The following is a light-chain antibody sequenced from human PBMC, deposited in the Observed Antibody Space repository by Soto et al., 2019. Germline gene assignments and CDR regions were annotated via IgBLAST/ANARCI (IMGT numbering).Light chain of an antibody. CDR3: QSFDSSLTVWV. V-gene: IGLV1-40*01. CDR2: ASN. Sequence: QSVLTQPPSVSGAPGQRVTISCTGSSSNIGAGYDVQWYQQLPGTVPKLLIYASNNRPSGVPDRFSRSKSDTSASLAITGLQAEDEADYYCQSFDSSLTVWVFGGGTKLTVL. CDR1: SSNIGAGYD. J-gene: IGLJ3*02.